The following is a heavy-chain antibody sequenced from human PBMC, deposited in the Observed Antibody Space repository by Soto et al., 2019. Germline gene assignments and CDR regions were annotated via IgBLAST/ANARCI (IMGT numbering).Heavy chain of an antibody. CDR1: GGCMSSYY. CDR2: IYYSGST. CDR3: ARGAAARHYGMDV. V-gene: IGHV4-59*01. J-gene: IGHJ6*02. Sequence: SETLSLTCTVSGGCMSSYYWSWIRQPPGKGLEWIGYIYYSGSTNYNPSLKSRVTISVDTSKNQFSLKLSSVTAADTAVYYCARGAAARHYGMDVWGQGTTVTVSS. D-gene: IGHD6-6*01.